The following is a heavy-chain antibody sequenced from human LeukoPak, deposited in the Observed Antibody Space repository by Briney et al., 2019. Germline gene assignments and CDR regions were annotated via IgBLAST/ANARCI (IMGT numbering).Heavy chain of an antibody. V-gene: IGHV3-30-3*01. CDR3: ARGAWGMATTGGAFDI. J-gene: IGHJ3*02. Sequence: GRSLRLSCAASGFTFSSYAMHWVRQAPGKGLEWVAVISYDGSNKYYADSVKGRFTISRDNSKNTLYLQMNSLRAEDTAVYYCARGAWGMATTGGAFDIWGQGTMVTVSS. CDR1: GFTFSSYA. CDR2: ISYDGSNK. D-gene: IGHD5-24*01.